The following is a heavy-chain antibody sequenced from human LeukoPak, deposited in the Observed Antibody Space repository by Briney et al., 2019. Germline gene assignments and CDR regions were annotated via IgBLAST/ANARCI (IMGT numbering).Heavy chain of an antibody. CDR3: ARGGDFWSVENWFDP. V-gene: IGHV1-8*03. D-gene: IGHD3-3*01. J-gene: IGHJ5*02. Sequence: ASVKVSCKASGYTFTSYDINWVRQATGQGLEWMGWMNPNSGNTGYAQKFQGRVTITRNTSISTAYMELSSLRSEDTAVYYCARGGDFWSVENWFDPWGQGTLVTVSS. CDR1: GYTFTSYD. CDR2: MNPNSGNT.